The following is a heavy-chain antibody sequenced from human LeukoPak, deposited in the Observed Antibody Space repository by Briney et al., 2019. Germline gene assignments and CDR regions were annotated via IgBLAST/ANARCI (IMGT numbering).Heavy chain of an antibody. Sequence: PSETLSLTCAVSGGSISVTNYYWGWIRQPPGKGLEWIGSIYFSGSTYYNPSLKSRVSISVDTSKNQSSLELISVTAADTAVYYCARHFWGSGNWFDPWGQGTLVTVSS. CDR1: GGSISVTNYY. V-gene: IGHV4-39*01. J-gene: IGHJ5*02. CDR2: IYFSGST. CDR3: ARHFWGSGNWFDP. D-gene: IGHD7-27*01.